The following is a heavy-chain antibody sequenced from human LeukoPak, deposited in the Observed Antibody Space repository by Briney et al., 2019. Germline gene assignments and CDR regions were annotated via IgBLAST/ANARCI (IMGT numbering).Heavy chain of an antibody. V-gene: IGHV1-2*02. Sequence: ASVKVSCKASGYTFTGYYMHWVRQAPGQGLEWMGWINPNSGGTNYAQKFQGRVTMTRDTSISTAYMELSRPRSDDTAVYYCARAYGNTMNYYYYMDVWGKGTTVTVSS. CDR3: ARAYGNTMNYYYYMDV. CDR2: INPNSGGT. J-gene: IGHJ6*03. CDR1: GYTFTGYY. D-gene: IGHD3-22*01.